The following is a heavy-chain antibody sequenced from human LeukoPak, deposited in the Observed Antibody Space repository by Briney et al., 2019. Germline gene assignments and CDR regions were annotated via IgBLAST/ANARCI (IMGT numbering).Heavy chain of an antibody. CDR2: ISSSSSYI. J-gene: IGHJ5*02. CDR3: AKLGDRPLYYDFWSGYESNWFDP. V-gene: IGHV3-21*01. Sequence: GGSLRLSCAASGFTFSSYSMNWVRQAPGKGLEWVSSISSSSSYIYYADSVKGRFTISRDNAKNSLYLQMNSLRAEDTAVYYCAKLGDRPLYYDFWSGYESNWFDPWGQGTLVTVSS. D-gene: IGHD3-3*01. CDR1: GFTFSSYS.